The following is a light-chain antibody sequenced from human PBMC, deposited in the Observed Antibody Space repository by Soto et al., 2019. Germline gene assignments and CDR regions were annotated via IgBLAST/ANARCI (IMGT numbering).Light chain of an antibody. CDR1: SSDVSGYNY. CDR3: SSYTSSSLVV. J-gene: IGLJ2*01. CDR2: DVS. Sequence: QSALTQPASVSGSPGQSITISCTGTSSDVSGYNYVSWYQQHPGKAPKLMIYDVSNRPSGVSNRFSGSKSGNTASLTISGLQAEDEADYYCSSYTSSSLVVFGGGTQLTVL. V-gene: IGLV2-14*01.